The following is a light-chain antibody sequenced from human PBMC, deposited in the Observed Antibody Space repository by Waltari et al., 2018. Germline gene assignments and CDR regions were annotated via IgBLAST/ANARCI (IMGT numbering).Light chain of an antibody. CDR3: QHYVRLPAT. V-gene: IGKV3-20*01. J-gene: IGKJ1*01. CDR1: HSVGRA. Sequence: EIVLTQSPGTLSLSPGERATLSCRASHSVGRALAWYQQKPVQAPRLLIYAASNRATGIPDRFSGSGSGTDFSLTISRLEPEDFAVYYCQHYVRLPATFGQGTKVAIK. CDR2: AAS.